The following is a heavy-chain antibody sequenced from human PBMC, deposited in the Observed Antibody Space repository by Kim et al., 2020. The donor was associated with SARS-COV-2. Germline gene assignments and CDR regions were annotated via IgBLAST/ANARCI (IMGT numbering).Heavy chain of an antibody. Sequence: PSLRSRVTISVDTSKNRFSRKLSSVTAAGTAVYYCARVTTLVVVPAAIDYWGQGTLVTVSS. CDR3: ARVTTLVVVPAAIDY. D-gene: IGHD2-2*01. J-gene: IGHJ4*02. V-gene: IGHV4-39*01.